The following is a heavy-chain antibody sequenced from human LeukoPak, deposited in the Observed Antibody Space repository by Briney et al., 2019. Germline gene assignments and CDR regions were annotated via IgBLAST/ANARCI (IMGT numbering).Heavy chain of an antibody. D-gene: IGHD4-17*01. J-gene: IGHJ6*03. CDR2: IYPGDSDT. CDR1: GYSFTSYW. CDR3: AIHYGDIQGAPSKYYYYYYYMDV. Sequence: GESLKISCKGSGYSFTSYWIGWVRQMPGKGLEWMGIIYPGDSDTRYSPSFQGQVTISADKSISTAYLQWSSLKASDTAMYYCAIHYGDIQGAPSKYYYYYYYMDVWGKGTTVTVSS. V-gene: IGHV5-51*01.